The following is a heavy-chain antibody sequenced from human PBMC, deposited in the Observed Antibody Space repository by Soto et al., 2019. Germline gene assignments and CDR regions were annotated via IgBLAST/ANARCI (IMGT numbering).Heavy chain of an antibody. CDR2: INQDGSEK. D-gene: IGHD6-13*01. Sequence: EVQLVESGGGLVQPGGSLRLSCAASGFTFSSYWMSWVRQAPGKGLEWVANINQDGSEKFYVDSVKGRFTISRDSAKKSLYLQMNTLRVEDTAVYYCARDGSSSWYSYYYNGMDVWGQGTKVTVSS. J-gene: IGHJ6*02. CDR1: GFTFSSYW. CDR3: ARDGSSSWYSYYYNGMDV. V-gene: IGHV3-7*05.